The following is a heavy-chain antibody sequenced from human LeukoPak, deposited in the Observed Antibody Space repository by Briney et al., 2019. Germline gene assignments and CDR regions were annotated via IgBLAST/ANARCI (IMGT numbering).Heavy chain of an antibody. CDR3: ARLPYYYDSSGYYYFSFDY. J-gene: IGHJ4*02. V-gene: IGHV4-31*03. D-gene: IGHD3-22*01. CDR1: GGSISSGGYY. Sequence: PSETLSLTCTVSGGSISSGGYYWSWIRQHPGKGLEWIGYIYYSGSTYYNPSLKSRVTISVDTSKNQFSLKLSSVTAADTAVYCCARLPYYYDSSGYYYFSFDYWGQGTLVTVSS. CDR2: IYYSGST.